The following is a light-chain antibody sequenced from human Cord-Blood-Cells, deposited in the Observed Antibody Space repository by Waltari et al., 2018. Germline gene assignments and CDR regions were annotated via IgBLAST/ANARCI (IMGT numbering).Light chain of an antibody. Sequence: IVMTQSPDSLAVSLGDRATINCTSPLSVLYSSNNKNYLAWYQQKPGQPPKLLIYWASTRESVVPDRFSGSGSGTDFTLTISSLQAEDVAVYYCQQYYSTPYSFGQGTKLEIK. CDR2: WAS. CDR1: LSVLYSSNNKNY. V-gene: IGKV4-1*01. J-gene: IGKJ2*03. CDR3: QQYYSTPYS.